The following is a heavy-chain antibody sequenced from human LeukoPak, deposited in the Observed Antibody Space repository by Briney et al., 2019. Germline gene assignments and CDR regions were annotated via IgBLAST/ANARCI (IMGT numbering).Heavy chain of an antibody. CDR1: GFTFSSYS. CDR3: ARVGDNYGSGSYSVY. J-gene: IGHJ4*02. D-gene: IGHD3-10*01. Sequence: GGSLRLSCAASGFTFSSYSMNWVRQAPGKGLEWVSSISSSSSYIYYADSVEGRFTISRDNAKNSLYLQMNSLRAEDTAVYYCARVGDNYGSGSYSVYWGQGTLVTVSS. CDR2: ISSSSSYI. V-gene: IGHV3-21*01.